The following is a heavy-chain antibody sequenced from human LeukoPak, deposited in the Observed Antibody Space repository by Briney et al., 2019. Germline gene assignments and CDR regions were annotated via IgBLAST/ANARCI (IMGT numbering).Heavy chain of an antibody. V-gene: IGHV3-11*01. CDR3: ARETRGVIAAGIDY. Sequence: GGPLRLSCAASGFTFSDYYMTWVRQAPGKALEWVSYISSSGSIIYYADSVQGRFAISRDNAKNSLYLQMNTLRAEDTAVYYCARETRGVIAAGIDYWGQGTLVTVSS. CDR2: ISSSGSII. D-gene: IGHD6-13*01. CDR1: GFTFSDYY. J-gene: IGHJ4*02.